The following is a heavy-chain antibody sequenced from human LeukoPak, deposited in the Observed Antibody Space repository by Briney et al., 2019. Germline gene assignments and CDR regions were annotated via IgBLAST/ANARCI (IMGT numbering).Heavy chain of an antibody. J-gene: IGHJ4*02. Sequence: SETLSLTCTVSGGSISSYYWSWIRQPAGKGLEWIGRIYTSGSTNYSPSLKSRVTMSVDTSKNQFSLKLSSVTAADTAVYYCARDNIAVAGTDLDYWGQGTLVTVSS. CDR2: IYTSGST. D-gene: IGHD6-19*01. CDR3: ARDNIAVAGTDLDY. CDR1: GGSISSYY. V-gene: IGHV4-4*07.